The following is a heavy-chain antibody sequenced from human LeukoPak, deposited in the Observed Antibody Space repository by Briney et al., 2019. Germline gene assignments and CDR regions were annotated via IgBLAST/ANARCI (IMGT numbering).Heavy chain of an antibody. CDR2: ISSSSSYI. CDR1: GFTFSSYS. J-gene: IGHJ4*02. D-gene: IGHD6-13*01. CDR3: ARAYSSTRSLGY. V-gene: IGHV3-21*01. Sequence: GGSLRLSCAASGFTFSSYSMNWVRQAPGKGLEWVSSISSSSSYIYYADSVKGRFTISRDNAKNSLYLQMNSLRAEDTAVYYCARAYSSTRSLGYWGQGTLVTVSS.